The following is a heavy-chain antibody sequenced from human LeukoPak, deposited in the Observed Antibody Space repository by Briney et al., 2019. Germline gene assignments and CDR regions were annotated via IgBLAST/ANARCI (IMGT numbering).Heavy chain of an antibody. D-gene: IGHD1-14*01. Sequence: PGGSLRLSCAASGFTFSSYAMHWVRQAPGKGLEWVPVISYDGSNKYYADSVKGRFTISRDNSKNTLYLQMNSLRAEDTAVYYCARGSKMWTGRIDYWGQGTLVTVSS. CDR2: ISYDGSNK. CDR3: ARGSKMWTGRIDY. V-gene: IGHV3-30-3*01. CDR1: GFTFSSYA. J-gene: IGHJ4*02.